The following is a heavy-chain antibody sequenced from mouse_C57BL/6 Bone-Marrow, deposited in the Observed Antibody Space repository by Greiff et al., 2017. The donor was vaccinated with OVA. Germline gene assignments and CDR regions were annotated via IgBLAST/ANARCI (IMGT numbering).Heavy chain of an antibody. J-gene: IGHJ1*03. V-gene: IGHV1-59*01. CDR1: GYTFTSYW. CDR2: IDPSDSYT. CDR3: ARRGFDV. Sequence: QVQLKQPGAELVRPGTSVKLSCKASGYTFTSYWMHWVKQRPGQGLEWIGVIDPSDSYTNYNQKFKGKATLTVDTSSSTAYMQLSSLTSEDSAVYYCARRGFDVWGTGTTVTVSS.